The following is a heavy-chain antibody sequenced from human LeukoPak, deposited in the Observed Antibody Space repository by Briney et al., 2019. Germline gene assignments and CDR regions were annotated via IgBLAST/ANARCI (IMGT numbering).Heavy chain of an antibody. Sequence: PGGSLRLSCAASGFTFSSYAMHWVRQAPGKGLEWVAVISYDGSNKYYADSVKGRFTISRDNSKNTLYLQMNSLRAEDTAVYYCARSPAAVDYWGQGTLVTVSS. V-gene: IGHV3-30-3*01. J-gene: IGHJ4*02. CDR1: GFTFSSYA. D-gene: IGHD2-2*01. CDR3: ARSPAAVDY. CDR2: ISYDGSNK.